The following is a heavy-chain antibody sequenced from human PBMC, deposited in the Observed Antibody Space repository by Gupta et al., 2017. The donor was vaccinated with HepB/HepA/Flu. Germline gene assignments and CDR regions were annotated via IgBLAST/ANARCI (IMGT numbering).Heavy chain of an antibody. J-gene: IGHJ4*02. D-gene: IGHD1/OR15-1a*01. CDR1: RFTFSSYA. CDR2: IRHDGSNQ. V-gene: IGHV3-33*01. Sequence: QVQLVESGGGVVQPGRSLRLSCEASRFTFSSYAMHWVRQAPGKGLEWVAVIRHDGSNQYYGDSVKGRFTISRDNSKNTLYLQMNSLRAEDTAVYYCARGNKTFDFDNWGQGTLVTVSS. CDR3: ARGNKTFDFDN.